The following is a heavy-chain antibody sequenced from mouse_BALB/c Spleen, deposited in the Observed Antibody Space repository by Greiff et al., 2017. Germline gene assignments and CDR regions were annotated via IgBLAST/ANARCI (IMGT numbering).Heavy chain of an antibody. CDR3: ARSYYDYDWFAY. J-gene: IGHJ3*01. D-gene: IGHD2-4*01. CDR2: INPSTGYT. Sequence: VKLQESGAELAKPGASVKMSCKASGYTFTSYWMHWVKQRPGQGLEWIGYINPSTGYTEYNQKFKDKATLTADKSSSTAYMQLSSLTSEDSAVYYCARSYYDYDWFAYWGQGTLVTVSA. CDR1: GYTFTSYW. V-gene: IGHV1-7*01.